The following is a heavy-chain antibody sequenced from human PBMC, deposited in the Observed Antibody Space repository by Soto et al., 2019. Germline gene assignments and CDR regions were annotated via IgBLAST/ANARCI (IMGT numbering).Heavy chain of an antibody. D-gene: IGHD5-18*01. J-gene: IGHJ4*02. CDR1: GYTFTGYY. V-gene: IGHV1-2*02. Sequence: ASVKVSCKASGYTFTGYYMHWVRQAPGQGLEWMGWISPASGDTTYAQKFQGRVTMTRDTSISTAYMELIRLTSDDTAVYSCARGEYRYGQYCFDSWGQGALVTVSS. CDR2: ISPASGDT. CDR3: ARGEYRYGQYCFDS.